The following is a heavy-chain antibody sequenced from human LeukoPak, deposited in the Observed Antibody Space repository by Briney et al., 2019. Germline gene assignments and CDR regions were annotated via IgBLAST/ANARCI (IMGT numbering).Heavy chain of an antibody. V-gene: IGHV3-49*04. J-gene: IGHJ6*03. CDR3: AKEVAARNYYYYYYMDV. CDR2: IRSKAYGGTT. CDR1: GFTFGDYA. D-gene: IGHD6-6*01. Sequence: GGSLRLSCTASGFTFGDYAMSWVRQAPGKGLEWVGFIRSKAYGGTTEYAASVKGRFTISRDDSKSIAYLQMNSLRAEDTAVYYCAKEVAARNYYYYYYMDVWGKGTTVTVSS.